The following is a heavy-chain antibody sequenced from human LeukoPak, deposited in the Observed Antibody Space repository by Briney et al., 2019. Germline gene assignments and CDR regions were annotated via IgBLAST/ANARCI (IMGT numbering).Heavy chain of an antibody. V-gene: IGHV3-66*01. D-gene: IGHD2-15*01. CDR1: GFTVSSNY. J-gene: IGHJ3*02. Sequence: GGSLRLSCAASGFTVSSNYMSWVRQAPGKGLEWVSVIYSGGSTYYADSVKGRFTISKDNAKNSLYLQINSLRAEDTAVYYCARDSPGYGAYEIWGQGTMVTVSS. CDR3: ARDSPGYGAYEI. CDR2: IYSGGST.